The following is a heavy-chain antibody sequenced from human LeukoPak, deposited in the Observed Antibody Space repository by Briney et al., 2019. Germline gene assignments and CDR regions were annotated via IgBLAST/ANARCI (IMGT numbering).Heavy chain of an antibody. J-gene: IGHJ4*02. CDR1: GFTFSSYA. Sequence: GGSLRLSCAASGFTFSSYAMSWVRQAPGKRLEWVSAISGSGGSTYYADSVKGRFTISRDNSKNTLYLQMNSLRAEDTAVYYCAKDIANSGSLDYWGQGTLVTVSS. CDR2: ISGSGGST. CDR3: AKDIANSGSLDY. D-gene: IGHD1-26*01. V-gene: IGHV3-23*01.